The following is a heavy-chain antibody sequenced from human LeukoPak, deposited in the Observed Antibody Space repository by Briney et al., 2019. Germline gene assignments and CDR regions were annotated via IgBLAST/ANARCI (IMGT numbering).Heavy chain of an antibody. J-gene: IGHJ4*02. CDR2: ISAYNGNT. Sequence: ASVTVSCKSSGYTFTSYGISWVRQAPGQGLAWMGWISAYNGNTHYAQKLQGRVTMTTDTSTSTAYMELRSLRSDDTAVYYCARMDYYYGSGSYYVGYFDYWGQGTLVTVSS. CDR1: GYTFTSYG. D-gene: IGHD3-10*01. CDR3: ARMDYYYGSGSYYVGYFDY. V-gene: IGHV1-18*01.